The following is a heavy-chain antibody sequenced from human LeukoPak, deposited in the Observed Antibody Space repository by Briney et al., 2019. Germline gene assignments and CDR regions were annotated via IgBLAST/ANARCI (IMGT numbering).Heavy chain of an antibody. CDR2: INHSGST. J-gene: IGHJ4*02. D-gene: IGHD1-7*01. V-gene: IGHV4-34*01. Sequence: PSETLSLTCTVSGGSISSYYWSWIRQPPGKGLEWIGEINHSGSTNYNPSLKSRVTISVDTSKNQFSLKLSSVTAADTAVYYCARVTDSPYNWNYGGIIDYWGQGTLVTVSS. CDR1: GGSISSYY. CDR3: ARVTDSPYNWNYGGIIDY.